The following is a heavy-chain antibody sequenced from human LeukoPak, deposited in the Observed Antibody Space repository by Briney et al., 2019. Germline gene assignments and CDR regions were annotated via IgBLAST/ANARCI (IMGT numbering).Heavy chain of an antibody. D-gene: IGHD2-2*01. J-gene: IGHJ4*02. CDR2: ISYDGSNK. Sequence: PRGSLRLSCAASGFTFSSYGMHWVRQAPGKGLEWVAVISYDGSNKYYADSVKGRFTISRDNSKNTLYLQMNSLRAEDTAVYYCAKDSGALVVVPAANFDYWGQGTLVSVSS. CDR1: GFTFSSYG. CDR3: AKDSGALVVVPAANFDY. V-gene: IGHV3-30*18.